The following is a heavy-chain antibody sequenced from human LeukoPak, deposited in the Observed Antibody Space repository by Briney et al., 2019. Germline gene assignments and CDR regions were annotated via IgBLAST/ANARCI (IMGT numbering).Heavy chain of an antibody. J-gene: IGHJ4*02. CDR1: GGSISSSSYY. CDR2: IYYSGST. D-gene: IGHD3-9*01. Sequence: PSETLSLTCTVSGGSISSSSYYWGWIRQPPGKGLEWIGSIYYSGSTYYNPSLKSRVTISVDTSKNQFSLKLSSVTAADTAVYYCAREEWGFLTGYPQYFDYWGQGTLVTVSS. V-gene: IGHV4-39*07. CDR3: AREEWGFLTGYPQYFDY.